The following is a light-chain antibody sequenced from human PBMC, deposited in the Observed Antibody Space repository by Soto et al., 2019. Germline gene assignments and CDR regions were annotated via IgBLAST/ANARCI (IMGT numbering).Light chain of an antibody. Sequence: DIQMTQSPSSLSASVGDRATITCRASQGISNDLAWYQQKPGQVPKLLIYAASTLQTGVQARFSGSGSGTVFTLTISSLQPDDFATYYCQKYNSAPHTFGRGTRLEIK. CDR2: AAS. V-gene: IGKV1-27*01. CDR3: QKYNSAPHT. CDR1: QGISND. J-gene: IGKJ2*01.